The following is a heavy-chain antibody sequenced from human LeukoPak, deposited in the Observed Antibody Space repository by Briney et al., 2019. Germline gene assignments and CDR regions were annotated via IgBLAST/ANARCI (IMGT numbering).Heavy chain of an antibody. V-gene: IGHV3-30-3*01. D-gene: IGHD2-2*02. CDR1: GFTFSSYA. CDR2: ISYDGSNK. CDR3: ARDGSSHCSSTSCYTPSFDY. Sequence: TGGSLRLSCAASGFTFSSYAMHWVRQAPGKGLEWVAVISYDGSNKYYADSVKGRFTISRDNSKNTLYLQMNSLRAEDTAVYYCARDGSSHCSSTSCYTPSFDYWGQGTLVTVSS. J-gene: IGHJ4*02.